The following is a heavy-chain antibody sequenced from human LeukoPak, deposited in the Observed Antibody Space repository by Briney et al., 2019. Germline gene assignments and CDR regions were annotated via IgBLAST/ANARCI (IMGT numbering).Heavy chain of an antibody. J-gene: IGHJ4*02. V-gene: IGHV3-23*01. CDR3: AKHGPSGSYYEKFDY. Sequence: GGSLRLSCAASGFTFSDYYMSWIRQAPGKGLEWVSGMSGSGGTTYYAESVKGRFTISRDNSKNTLYLQMNSLRAEDTAVYYCAKHGPSGSYYEKFDYWGQGTLVTVSS. D-gene: IGHD1-26*01. CDR2: MSGSGGTT. CDR1: GFTFSDYY.